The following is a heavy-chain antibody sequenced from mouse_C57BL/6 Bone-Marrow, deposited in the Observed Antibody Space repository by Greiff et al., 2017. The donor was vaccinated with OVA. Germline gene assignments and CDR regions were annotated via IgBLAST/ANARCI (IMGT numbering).Heavy chain of an antibody. Sequence: EVKLMESGEGLVKPGGSLKLSCAASGFTFSSYAMSWVRQTPEKRLEWVAYISSGGDYIYYADTVKGRFTISRDNARNTLYLQMSSLKSEDTAMYYCTRDRASSHWYFDVWGTGTTVTVSS. CDR1: GFTFSSYA. CDR2: ISSGGDYI. V-gene: IGHV5-9-1*02. J-gene: IGHJ1*03. CDR3: TRDRASSHWYFDV. D-gene: IGHD1-1*01.